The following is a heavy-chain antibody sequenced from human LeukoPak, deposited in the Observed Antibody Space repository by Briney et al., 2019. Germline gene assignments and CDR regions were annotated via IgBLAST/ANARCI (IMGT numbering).Heavy chain of an antibody. Sequence: PGVSLRLSCAASGFTFSYYWMSWVRQAPGKGLEWVANIKQDGSEEYYVDSVMGRFTISRDNAKNSLYLQMNSLRAEDTAVYYCASKGCTGGNCKHYFDYWGQGTLVTVAS. CDR3: ASKGCTGGNCKHYFDY. V-gene: IGHV3-7*03. CDR1: GFTFSYYW. CDR2: IKQDGSEE. J-gene: IGHJ4*02. D-gene: IGHD2-8*02.